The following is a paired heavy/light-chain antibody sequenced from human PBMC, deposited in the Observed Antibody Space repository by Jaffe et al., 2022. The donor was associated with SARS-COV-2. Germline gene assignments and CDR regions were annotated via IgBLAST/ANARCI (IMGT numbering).Heavy chain of an antibody. Sequence: QVQLVQSGAEVKKPGASVKVSCKASGYTFTGYYMHWVRQAPGQGLEWMGRINPNSGATNSAQKFQGRVTMTRDTSISTAYMELGSLRSDDTAVYYCARDRDDSSGYFDYWGQGTLVTVSS. V-gene: IGHV1-2*06. J-gene: IGHJ4*02. CDR2: INPNSGAT. CDR3: ARDRDDSSGYFDY. D-gene: IGHD6-19*01. CDR1: GYTFTGYY.
Light chain of an antibody. CDR3: QTWGTGIRV. Sequence: QLVLTQSPSASASLGASVKFTCTLSSGHSSYAIAWHQQQPEKGPRYLMKLNSDGSHNKGDGIPDRFSGSSSGAERYLTISSLQSEDEAGYYCQTWGTGIRVFGGGTKLTVL. J-gene: IGLJ2*01. CDR2: LNSDGSH. CDR1: SGHSSYA. V-gene: IGLV4-69*01.